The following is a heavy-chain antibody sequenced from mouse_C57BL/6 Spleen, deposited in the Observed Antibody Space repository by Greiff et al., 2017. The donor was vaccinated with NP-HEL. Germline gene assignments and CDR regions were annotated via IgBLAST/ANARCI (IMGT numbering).Heavy chain of an antibody. D-gene: IGHD1-1*02. V-gene: IGHV1-15*01. CDR1: GYTFTDYE. J-gene: IGHJ4*01. Sequence: VKLMESGAELVRPGASVTLSCKASGYTFTDYEMHWVKQTPVHGLEWIGAIDPETGGTAYNQKFKGKAILTADKSSSTAYMELRSLTSEDSAVYYCTREGDYGYAMDYWGQGTSVTVSS. CDR3: TREGDYGYAMDY. CDR2: IDPETGGT.